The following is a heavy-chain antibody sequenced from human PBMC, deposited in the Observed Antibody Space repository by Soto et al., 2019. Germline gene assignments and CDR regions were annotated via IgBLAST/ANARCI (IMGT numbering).Heavy chain of an antibody. Sequence: EVQLVESGGGLVQPGGSLRLSCAASGFTFSSYSMNWVRQAPGKGLEWVSYISSSSSTIYYADSVKGRFTISRDNAKNSTYLQKNRLRDGDPGVYYWAREGGNLNWFDPWGQGTLVTVSS. CDR2: ISSSSSTI. J-gene: IGHJ5*02. D-gene: IGHD1-26*01. CDR3: AREGGNLNWFDP. V-gene: IGHV3-48*02. CDR1: GFTFSSYS.